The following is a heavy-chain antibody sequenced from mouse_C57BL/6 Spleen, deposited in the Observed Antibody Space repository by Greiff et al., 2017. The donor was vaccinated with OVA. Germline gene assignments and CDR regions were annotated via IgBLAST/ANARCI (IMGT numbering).Heavy chain of an antibody. D-gene: IGHD1-2*01. CDR3: ARGGTTAPSSHGAIDY. V-gene: IGHV1-69*01. Sequence: QVQLQQPGAELVMPGASVKLSCKASGYTFTSYWMHWVKQRPGQGLEWIGEIDPSDSYTNYNQKFKGKSTLTVDKSSSTAYMQLSSLTSEDSAVYYCARGGTTAPSSHGAIDYWGKGTSVTVSS. CDR1: GYTFTSYW. J-gene: IGHJ4*01. CDR2: IDPSDSYT.